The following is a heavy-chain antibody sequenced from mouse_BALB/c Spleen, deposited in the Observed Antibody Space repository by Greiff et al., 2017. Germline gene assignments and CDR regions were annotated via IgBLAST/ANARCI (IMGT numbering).Heavy chain of an antibody. V-gene: IGHV3-8*02. CDR3: ARYRYGSSYDAMDY. CDR2: ISYSGST. D-gene: IGHD1-1*01. J-gene: IGHJ4*01. CDR1: GDSITSGY. Sequence: EVQLVESGPSLVKPSQTLSLTCSVTGDSITSGYWNWIRKFPGNKLEYMGYISYSGSTYYNPSLKSRISITRDTSKNQYYLQLNSVTTEDTATYYVARYRYGSSYDAMDYWGQGTSVTVSS.